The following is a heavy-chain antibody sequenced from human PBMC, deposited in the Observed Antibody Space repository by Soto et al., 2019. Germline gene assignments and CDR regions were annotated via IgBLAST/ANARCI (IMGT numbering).Heavy chain of an antibody. CDR2: IRSKANSYAA. Sequence: GGSLRLSCAASGFTFSGSAMHWVRQASGKGLEWVGRIRSKANSYAAAYAASVKGRFTISRDDSKNTAYLQMNSLKTEATAVYYCTLKDSGYDPVPLDYWGQGTLVTVSS. D-gene: IGHD5-12*01. CDR3: TLKDSGYDPVPLDY. CDR1: GFTFSGSA. J-gene: IGHJ4*02. V-gene: IGHV3-73*01.